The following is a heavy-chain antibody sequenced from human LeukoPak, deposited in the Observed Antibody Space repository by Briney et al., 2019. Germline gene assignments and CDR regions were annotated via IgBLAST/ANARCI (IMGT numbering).Heavy chain of an antibody. J-gene: IGHJ4*02. CDR1: GGSISTYY. D-gene: IGHD3-22*01. CDR2: IYYSGST. CDR3: ARGSPYYDSRGYYSKVYFGY. V-gene: IGHV4-59*01. Sequence: SETLSLTCTVSGGSISTYYWSWIRQPPGNGLEWIGYIYYSGSTNYNASLKSRVTISVDMSKNQFSLKLSSATAADTAVYYCARGSPYYDSRGYYSKVYFGYWGQGTLVTVSS.